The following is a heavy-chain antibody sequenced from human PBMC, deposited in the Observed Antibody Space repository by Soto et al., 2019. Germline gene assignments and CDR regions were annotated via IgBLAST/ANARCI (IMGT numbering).Heavy chain of an antibody. CDR1: GYSFTSYW. CDR3: ATLQLLWFGELLVNWFDP. V-gene: IGHV5-51*01. J-gene: IGHJ5*02. Sequence: GESLKISCKGSGYSFTSYWIGWVRKMPGKGLEWMGIIYPGDSDTRYSPSLQGQVTISADKSISTAYLQWSSLKASVTAMFYFATLQLLWFGELLVNWFDPWGQGTLVTVSS. D-gene: IGHD3-10*01. CDR2: IYPGDSDT.